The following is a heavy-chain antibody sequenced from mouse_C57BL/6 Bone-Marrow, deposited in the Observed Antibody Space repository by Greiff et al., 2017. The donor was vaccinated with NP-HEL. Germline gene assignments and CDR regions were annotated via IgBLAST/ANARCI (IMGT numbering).Heavy chain of an antibody. J-gene: IGHJ3*01. CDR3: ARSSGYDWFAY. Sequence: QVQLQQPGAELVMPGASVKLSRKASGYTFTSYWMHWVKQRPGQGLEWIGEIDPSDSYTNYNQKFKGKSTLTVDKSSSTAYMQLSSLTSEDSAVYYCARSSGYDWFAYWGQGTLVTVSA. CDR2: IDPSDSYT. V-gene: IGHV1-69*01. CDR1: GYTFTSYW. D-gene: IGHD3-2*02.